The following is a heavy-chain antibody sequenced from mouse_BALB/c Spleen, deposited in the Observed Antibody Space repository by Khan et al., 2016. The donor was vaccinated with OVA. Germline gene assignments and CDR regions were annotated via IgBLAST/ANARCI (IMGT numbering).Heavy chain of an antibody. Sequence: EVQLQESGPGLVKPSQSLSLTCSVTGYSITSGYFWNWIRQFPGNKLEWMGYIRYDGNSNYNPSLKNRISITRDPSKNQFFLKLNSVTPEATATYYCARGGSSGPAWFAYWGQGTLVTVSA. D-gene: IGHD3-1*01. CDR3: ARGGSSGPAWFAY. CDR2: IRYDGNS. CDR1: GYSITSGYF. V-gene: IGHV3-6*02. J-gene: IGHJ3*01.